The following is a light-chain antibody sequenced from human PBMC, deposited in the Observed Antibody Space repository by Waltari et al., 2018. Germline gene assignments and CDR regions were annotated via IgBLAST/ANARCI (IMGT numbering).Light chain of an antibody. CDR2: AAS. Sequence: EIVMTQSPATLSLSPGDGATLSCRASQRIIRNLAWYQQRPGQSPRLLIYAASTRATGVPGRFSGSGSGTEFTLSISTLQSEDFGVYYCQQYDDWPPLTFGGGTKVEIK. V-gene: IGKV3-15*01. J-gene: IGKJ4*01. CDR3: QQYDDWPPLT. CDR1: QRIIRN.